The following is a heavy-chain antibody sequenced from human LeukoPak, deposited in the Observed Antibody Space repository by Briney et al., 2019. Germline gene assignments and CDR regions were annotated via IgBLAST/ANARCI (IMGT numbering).Heavy chain of an antibody. CDR2: IYHSGST. J-gene: IGHJ6*02. D-gene: IGHD3-22*01. CDR3: ARHLSYYDSSGYYSISYYYYGMDV. CDR1: GGSISSSNW. V-gene: IGHV4-4*02. Sequence: SETLSLTCAVSGGSISSSNWWSWVRQPPGKGLEWIGEIYHSGSTNYNPSLKSRVTISVDKSKNQFSLKLSSVTAADTAVYYCARHLSYYDSSGYYSISYYYYGMDVWGQGTTVTVSS.